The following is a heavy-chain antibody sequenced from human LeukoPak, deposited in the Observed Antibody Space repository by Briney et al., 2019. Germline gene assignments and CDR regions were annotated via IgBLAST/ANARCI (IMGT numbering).Heavy chain of an antibody. CDR2: ISSSGSTI. D-gene: IGHD3-22*01. CDR1: GFTFSSYE. Sequence: QPGGSLRLSCAASGFTFSSYEMNWVRQAPGKGLGRVSYISSSGSTIYYADSVKGRFTISRDNAKNSLYLQMNSLRVEDTAVYYCARLFYYDSSGVYGMDVWGQGTTVTVSS. J-gene: IGHJ6*02. V-gene: IGHV3-48*03. CDR3: ARLFYYDSSGVYGMDV.